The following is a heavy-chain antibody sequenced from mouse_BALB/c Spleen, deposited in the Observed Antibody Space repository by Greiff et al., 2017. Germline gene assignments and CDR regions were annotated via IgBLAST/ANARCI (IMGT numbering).Heavy chain of an antibody. CDR1: GFTFSSFG. D-gene: IGHD1-1*01. V-gene: IGHV5-17*02. J-gene: IGHJ4*01. CDR3: ARYRYGSSYDAMDY. Sequence: EVQRVESGGGLVQPGGSRKLSCAASGFTFSSFGMHWVRQAPEKGLEWVAYISSGSSTIYYADTVKGRFTISRDNPKNTLFLQMTSLRSEDTAMYYCARYRYGSSYDAMDYWGQGTSVTVSS. CDR2: ISSGSSTI.